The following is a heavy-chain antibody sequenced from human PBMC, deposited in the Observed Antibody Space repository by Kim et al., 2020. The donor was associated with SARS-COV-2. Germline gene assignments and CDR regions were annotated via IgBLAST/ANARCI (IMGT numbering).Heavy chain of an antibody. Sequence: SETLSLTCAVYGGSFSGYYWSWIRQPPGKGLECIGEINHSGSTNYNPSLKSRVTISVDTSKNQFSLKLSSVTAADTAVYYCARGTRPWLVRGPYYYYVDVWGKGTTVTVSS. CDR2: INHSGST. CDR1: GGSFSGYY. J-gene: IGHJ6*03. D-gene: IGHD6-19*01. V-gene: IGHV4-34*01. CDR3: ARGTRPWLVRGPYYYYVDV.